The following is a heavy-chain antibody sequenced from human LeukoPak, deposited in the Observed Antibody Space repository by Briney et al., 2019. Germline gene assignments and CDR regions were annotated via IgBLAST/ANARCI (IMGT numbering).Heavy chain of an antibody. D-gene: IGHD3-22*01. CDR3: ARGNVDYYDSSGYYGWYFDL. Sequence: PSQTLSLTCTVSGGSISSSSYYWGWIRQPPGKGLEWIGSIYYSGSTYYNPSLKSRVTISVDTSKNQFSLKLSSVTAADTAVYYCARGNVDYYDSSGYYGWYFDLWGRGTLVTVSS. V-gene: IGHV4-39*07. J-gene: IGHJ2*01. CDR2: IYYSGST. CDR1: GGSISSSSYY.